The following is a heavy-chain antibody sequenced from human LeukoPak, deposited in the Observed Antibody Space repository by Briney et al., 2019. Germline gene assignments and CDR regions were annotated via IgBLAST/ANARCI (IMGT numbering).Heavy chain of an antibody. D-gene: IGHD3-22*01. J-gene: IGHJ4*02. CDR1: GYSISSGYY. CDR2: IYHSGST. CDR3: ARESDSNYYDSSGSVGY. V-gene: IGHV4-38-2*02. Sequence: SETLSLTCTVSGYSISSGYYWGWVRHPPREGLGWIWGIYHSGSTYYNPSLKSRVTISVDTSKNQFSLKLSSVTAADTAVYYCARESDSNYYDSSGSVGYWGQGTLVTVSS.